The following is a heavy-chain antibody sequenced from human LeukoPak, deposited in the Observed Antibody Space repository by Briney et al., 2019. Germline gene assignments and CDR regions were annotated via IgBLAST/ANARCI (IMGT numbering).Heavy chain of an antibody. CDR3: ASPAVAGTVVNYYFDY. J-gene: IGHJ4*02. Sequence: GASVKVSCKASGYTFTGYYMHWVRQAPGQGLEWRGWINPNSGGTNYAQKFQGRVTMTRDTSISTAYMELSRLRSDDTAVYYCASPAVAGTVVNYYFDYWGQGTLVTVSS. D-gene: IGHD6-19*01. CDR1: GYTFTGYY. V-gene: IGHV1-2*02. CDR2: INPNSGGT.